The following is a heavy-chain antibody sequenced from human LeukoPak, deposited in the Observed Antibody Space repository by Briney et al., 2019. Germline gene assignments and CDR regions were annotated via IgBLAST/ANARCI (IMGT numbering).Heavy chain of an antibody. Sequence: ASVKVSCKVSGYTLTELSMHWVRQAPGKGLEWMGGFDPEGGETIYAQKFQGRVTMTEDTSTDTAYMELSSLRSEDTAVHYCATEIRGVTTAHPYYYYYMDVWGKGTTVTVSS. CDR2: FDPEGGET. CDR3: ATEIRGVTTAHPYYYYYMDV. D-gene: IGHD4-17*01. J-gene: IGHJ6*03. V-gene: IGHV1-24*01. CDR1: GYTLTELS.